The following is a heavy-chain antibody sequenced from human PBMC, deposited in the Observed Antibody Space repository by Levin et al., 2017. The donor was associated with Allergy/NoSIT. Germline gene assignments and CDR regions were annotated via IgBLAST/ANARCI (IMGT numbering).Heavy chain of an antibody. Sequence: HSGGSLRLSCAASGFTFSSYGMHWVRQAPGKGLEWVAVISYDGSNKYYADSVKGRFTISRDNSKNTLYLQMNSLRAEDTAVYYCAKEALPRDYYDSSGYYTNRNWFDPWGQGTLVTVSS. V-gene: IGHV3-30*18. CDR2: ISYDGSNK. CDR3: AKEALPRDYYDSSGYYTNRNWFDP. D-gene: IGHD3-22*01. J-gene: IGHJ5*02. CDR1: GFTFSSYG.